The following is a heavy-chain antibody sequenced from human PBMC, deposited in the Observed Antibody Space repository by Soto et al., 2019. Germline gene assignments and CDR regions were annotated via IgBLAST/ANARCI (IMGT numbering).Heavy chain of an antibody. V-gene: IGHV3-23*01. CDR2: ISGSGGST. J-gene: IGHJ5*02. D-gene: IGHD5-12*01. CDR1: GFTFSSYA. CDR3: AKDLHGGILATIGWFDP. Sequence: GGSLRLSCAASGFTFSSYAMSWVRQAPGKGLEWVSAISGSGGSTYYADSVKGRFTISRDNSKNTLSLQMHSLRAEDTAVYYSAKDLHGGILATIGWFDPWGQGILVTVSS.